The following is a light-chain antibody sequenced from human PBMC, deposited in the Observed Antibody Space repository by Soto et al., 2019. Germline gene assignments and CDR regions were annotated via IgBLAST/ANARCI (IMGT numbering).Light chain of an antibody. CDR3: QQYHNWVT. Sequence: EILMTQSPASLSVSPGENATLSCRASQSVSTNLVWYQQKPGQAPRLLIYGASTRATGIPARFSGSGSGTDFTLTISSLQSEDFAVYYCQQYHNWVTFGGGTKVDIK. CDR1: QSVSTN. J-gene: IGKJ4*01. V-gene: IGKV3D-15*01. CDR2: GAS.